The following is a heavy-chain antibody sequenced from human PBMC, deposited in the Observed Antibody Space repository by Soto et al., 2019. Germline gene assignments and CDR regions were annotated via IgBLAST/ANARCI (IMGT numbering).Heavy chain of an antibody. J-gene: IGHJ6*02. V-gene: IGHV3-21*01. CDR2: IRGFSPYT. Sequence: GSLLLACISSGFTFRTYTMNWVRQAPGKGLEWVSGIRGFSPYTFYAESVKGRFTISRDNAKNSLYLQMNSLRAEDTAVYYCARDRGYDAHDYYYNAMDVWGQGTKVTVSS. CDR1: GFTFRTYT. D-gene: IGHD2-15*01. CDR3: ARDRGYDAHDYYYNAMDV.